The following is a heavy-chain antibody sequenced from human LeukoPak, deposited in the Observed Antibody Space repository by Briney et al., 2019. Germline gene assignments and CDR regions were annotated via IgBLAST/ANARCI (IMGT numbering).Heavy chain of an antibody. CDR3: ARDPPGDY. J-gene: IGHJ4*02. V-gene: IGHV4-59*01. Sequence: ETLSLTCTVSGGSISSYYWSWIRQPPGKGLEWIGYIYYSESTNYNPSLKSRVTISVDTSKNQFSLKLSSVTAADTAVYYCARDPPGDYWGQGTLVTVSS. D-gene: IGHD3-10*01. CDR2: IYYSEST. CDR1: GGSISSYY.